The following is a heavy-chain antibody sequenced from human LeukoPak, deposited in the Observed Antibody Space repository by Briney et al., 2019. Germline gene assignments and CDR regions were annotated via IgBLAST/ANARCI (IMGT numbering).Heavy chain of an antibody. V-gene: IGHV4-61*02. CDR1: GGSISSDDYD. D-gene: IGHD3-22*01. J-gene: IGHJ6*03. Sequence: PSETLSLTCTVSGGSISSDDYDWRWIRQPAGKGLQWIGRIYSSGSTKYNPSLKSRVTMSVDTSKNQFSLRLTSVTAADTAVYYCARVQRRYHSSGYFYDHYYYYYMDVWGKGTTVTVSS. CDR3: ARVQRRYHSSGYFYDHYYYYYMDV. CDR2: IYSSGST.